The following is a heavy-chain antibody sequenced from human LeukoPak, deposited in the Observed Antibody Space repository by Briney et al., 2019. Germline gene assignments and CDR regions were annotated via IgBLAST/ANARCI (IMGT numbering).Heavy chain of an antibody. CDR1: GGTFSSYA. CDR3: ARLRSIGASGHDASNI. J-gene: IGHJ3*02. Sequence: SVKVSCKASGGTFSSYAMSWVRQAPGQGIEWMGRIIHTLGVTNYAQKFQGRVTMTTDTSTSTAYMELRSLRSDDTAVYYCARLRSIGASGHDASNIWGQGTMVTVSS. D-gene: IGHD6-13*01. CDR2: IIHTLGVT. V-gene: IGHV1-69*04.